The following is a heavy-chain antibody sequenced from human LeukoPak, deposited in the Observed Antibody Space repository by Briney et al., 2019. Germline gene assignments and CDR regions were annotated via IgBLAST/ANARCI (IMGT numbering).Heavy chain of an antibody. V-gene: IGHV4-59*08. CDR1: GGSIGTSY. CDR2: IHYNGAT. J-gene: IGHJ4*02. D-gene: IGHD1-26*01. CDR3: ARHYVFVSGGSSFDY. Sequence: SETLSLTCSVSGGSIGTSYWSWIRQPPGKGLEWIGYIHYNGATNYNPSLKTRVTISLDTPKNQFSLKLKSVTASDTAVYYCARHYVFVSGGSSFDYWGLGILVTVSS.